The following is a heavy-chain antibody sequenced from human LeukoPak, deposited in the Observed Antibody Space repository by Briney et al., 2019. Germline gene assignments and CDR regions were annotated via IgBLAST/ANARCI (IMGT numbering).Heavy chain of an antibody. J-gene: IGHJ5*02. CDR3: ASTYSSSSNWFDP. Sequence: ASVKVSCRASGGTFSSYAISWVRQAPGQGLEWMGRIIPILGIANYAQKFQGRVTITADKSTSTAYMELSSLRSEDTAVYYCASTYSSSSNWFDPWGQGTLVTVSS. D-gene: IGHD6-6*01. V-gene: IGHV1-69*04. CDR1: GGTFSSYA. CDR2: IIPILGIA.